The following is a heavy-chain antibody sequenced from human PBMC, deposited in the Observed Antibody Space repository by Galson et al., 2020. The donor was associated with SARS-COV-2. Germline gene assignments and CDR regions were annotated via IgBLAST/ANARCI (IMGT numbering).Heavy chain of an antibody. V-gene: IGHV4-61*05. CDR1: GGSISSSSYY. CDR2: IYYSGST. Sequence: SETLSLTCTVSGGSISSSSYYWGWIRQPPGKGLEWIGYIYYSGSTNYNPSLKSRVTISVDTSKNQFSLKLSSVTAADTAVYYCARGFDYWGQGTLVTVSS. CDR3: ARGFDY. J-gene: IGHJ4*02.